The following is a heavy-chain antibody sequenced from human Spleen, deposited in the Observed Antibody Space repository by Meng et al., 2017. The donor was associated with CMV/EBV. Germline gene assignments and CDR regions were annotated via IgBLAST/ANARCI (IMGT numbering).Heavy chain of an antibody. V-gene: IGHV4-61*01. CDR2: IYYSGNT. J-gene: IGHJ5*02. D-gene: IGHD3-10*01. Sequence: SGGSVISGSPYWSWIRQPPGRGLEWIGSIYYSGNTDYSPSLKSRVSISIDTSKNQFSLKLSSLTAADTAVYYCARGLATVSFWFDLWGQGNLVTVSS. CDR1: GGSVISGSPY. CDR3: ARGLATVSFWFDL.